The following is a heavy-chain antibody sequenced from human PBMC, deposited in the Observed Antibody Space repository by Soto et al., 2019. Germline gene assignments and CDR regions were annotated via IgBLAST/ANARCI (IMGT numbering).Heavy chain of an antibody. CDR3: VRDRMWEQWLGPHDAFEI. CDR2: VNAAANDI. CDR1: GFTFSIFS. D-gene: IGHD6-19*01. Sequence: EVQLVESGGGLVQPGGSLRLSCAASGFTFSIFSMSWVRQAPGKGLEWISYVNAAANDIYYTDSVRGRFIISRDNAKNSLYLQMNSLRDDDTAVYYCVRDRMWEQWLGPHDAFEIWGQVTMVTV. V-gene: IGHV3-48*02. J-gene: IGHJ3*02.